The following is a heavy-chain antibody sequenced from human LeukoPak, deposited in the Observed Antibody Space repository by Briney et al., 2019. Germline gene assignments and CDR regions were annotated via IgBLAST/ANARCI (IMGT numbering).Heavy chain of an antibody. J-gene: IGHJ4*02. D-gene: IGHD7-27*01. V-gene: IGHV3-48*01. CDR2: IRSRPSTI. CDR3: VRDHHWGFDS. CDR1: GFTFTNYS. Sequence: PGGSLRLSCAASGFTFTNYSMNWVRQAPGKGLEWVSYIRSRPSTIYYADSVKGRFTISRDDAKNSLYLQMNSLRAEDTAIYYCVRDHHWGFDSWGQGTQVTVSS.